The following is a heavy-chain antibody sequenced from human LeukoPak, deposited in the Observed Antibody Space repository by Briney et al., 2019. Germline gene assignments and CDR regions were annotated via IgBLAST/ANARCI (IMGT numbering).Heavy chain of an antibody. CDR1: GVSIRSGESF. V-gene: IGHV4-31*11. J-gene: IGHJ4*02. Sequence: SETLSLTCAVFGVSIRSGESFSSWIRQPPGKGLEWIGYIYYSGSTYYNPSLKSRVTISVDTSKNQFSLKLSSVTAADTAVYYCARDTSDYDFWSGYRIWGQGTLVTVSS. CDR3: ARDTSDYDFWSGYRI. CDR2: IYYSGST. D-gene: IGHD3-3*01.